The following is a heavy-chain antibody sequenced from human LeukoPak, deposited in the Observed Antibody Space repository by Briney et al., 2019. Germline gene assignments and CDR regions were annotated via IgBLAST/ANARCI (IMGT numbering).Heavy chain of an antibody. V-gene: IGHV4/OR15-8*02. CDR2: ISLAGQT. CDR3: SRESGPFCPFGY. J-gene: IGHJ4*02. D-gene: IGHD1-26*01. Sequence: KPSETLSLTCGVSGGSISGTNWWSWVRQPPGQGLEWVGEISLAGQTSYNPSLNGRVTMSLDKSSNQLSLHLTPVTAADTATYFCSRESGPFCPFGYWGQGTLVIVSS. CDR1: GGSISGTNW.